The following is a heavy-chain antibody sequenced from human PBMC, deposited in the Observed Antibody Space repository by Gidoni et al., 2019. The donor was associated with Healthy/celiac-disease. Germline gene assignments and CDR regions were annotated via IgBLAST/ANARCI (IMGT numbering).Heavy chain of an antibody. V-gene: IGHV3-9*01. CDR3: AKDQGYQLPTKNGNWFDP. CDR2: ISWNSGSI. D-gene: IGHD2-2*01. CDR1: GFTFDDYA. Sequence: EVQLVESGGGLVQPGRSLRLSCAASGFTFDDYAMHWVRQAPGKGLEWVSGISWNSGSIGYADSVKGRFTISRDNAKNSLYLQMNSLRAEDTALYYCAKDQGYQLPTKNGNWFDPWGQGTLVTVSS. J-gene: IGHJ5*02.